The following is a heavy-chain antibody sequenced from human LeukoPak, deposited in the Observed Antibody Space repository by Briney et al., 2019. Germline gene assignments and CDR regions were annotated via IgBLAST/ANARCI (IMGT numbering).Heavy chain of an antibody. CDR1: GFTFSSYA. V-gene: IGHV3-23*01. D-gene: IGHD3-10*01. Sequence: GGSLRLSCAASGFTFSSYAMSWVRQAPGKGLERVSTINDNGVNTYYAHSVKGRFTISRDNSKNTLYLQLNSLRAEDTAFYYCAKDPSDLGASGSYNYFDYWGQGTLVTVSS. J-gene: IGHJ4*02. CDR2: INDNGVNT. CDR3: AKDPSDLGASGSYNYFDY.